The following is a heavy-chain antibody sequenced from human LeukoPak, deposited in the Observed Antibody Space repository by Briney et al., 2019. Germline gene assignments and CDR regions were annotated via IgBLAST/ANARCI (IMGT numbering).Heavy chain of an antibody. CDR2: ISSSGNTI. CDR1: GFTFSSYE. CDR3: AREDDRGAFDI. Sequence: PGGSLRLSCAASGFTFSSYEMNWVRQAPGKGLEWVSYISSSGNTIYDADSVKGRFTISRDNAKNSLFLQMHSLRAEDTAVYYCAREDDRGAFDIWGRGTMVTVSS. J-gene: IGHJ3*02. V-gene: IGHV3-48*03.